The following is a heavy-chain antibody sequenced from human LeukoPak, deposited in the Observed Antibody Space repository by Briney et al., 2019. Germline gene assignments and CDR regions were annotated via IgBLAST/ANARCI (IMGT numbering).Heavy chain of an antibody. J-gene: IGHJ4*02. V-gene: IGHV3-7*05. Sequence: PGGSLRLSCAPSGFTFSHYWMSWVRLAPGKGLEWVANINQDGSEKYYVDSVTGRFTISRDNAKNSLHLQMDSLRAEDTAKYYCARDKGYTYLLDYWGQGTLVTVSS. CDR1: GFTFSHYW. CDR2: INQDGSEK. CDR3: ARDKGYTYLLDY. D-gene: IGHD3-16*01.